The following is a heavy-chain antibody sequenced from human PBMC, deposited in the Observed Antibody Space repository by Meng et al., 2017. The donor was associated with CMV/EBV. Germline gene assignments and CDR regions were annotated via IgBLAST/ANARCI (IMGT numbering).Heavy chain of an antibody. Sequence: ESLKISCSVSSGSISSIHYDWGWIRQPPGKGLEWLGTIYYTGSTYYNPSLESRVTISVDMSKSQFSLRLTSVTAADTAVYYCARGDGEHFDWLFGYYFDYWGQGTLVTVSS. D-gene: IGHD3-9*01. J-gene: IGHJ4*02. CDR3: ARGDGEHFDWLFGYYFDY. V-gene: IGHV4-39*07. CDR2: IYYTGST. CDR1: SGSISSIHYD.